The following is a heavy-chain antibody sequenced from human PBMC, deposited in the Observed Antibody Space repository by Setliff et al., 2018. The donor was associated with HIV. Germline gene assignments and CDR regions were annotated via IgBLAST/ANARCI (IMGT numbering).Heavy chain of an antibody. Sequence: SSETLSLTCTVSGGTISTYWSWIRQPPGKGLEWIGYVYYSGSTNYNPSLKRRVTISVDTSKNQFSLKLSSVTAADTAVYYCARHTNAVAGSLDWFDPWGQGTLVTVSS. CDR1: GGTISTY. CDR3: ARHTNAVAGSLDWFDP. V-gene: IGHV4-59*08. CDR2: VYYSGST. J-gene: IGHJ5*02. D-gene: IGHD6-13*01.